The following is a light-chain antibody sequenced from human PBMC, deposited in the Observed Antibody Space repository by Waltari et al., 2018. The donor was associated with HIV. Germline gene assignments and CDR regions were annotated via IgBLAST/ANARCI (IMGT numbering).Light chain of an antibody. V-gene: IGKV1-5*03. CDR2: KAS. CDR3: QQYSSYWT. CDR1: QTINTW. Sequence: DIQMAQSPSNLSASVGDRVTITCRASQTINTWLAWYHQKSGGAPQLLVYKASTLENGVPSRFSGSGSGTEFTLTISRLQPDDVGFYYCQQYSSYWTFGQGTKVQVK. J-gene: IGKJ1*01.